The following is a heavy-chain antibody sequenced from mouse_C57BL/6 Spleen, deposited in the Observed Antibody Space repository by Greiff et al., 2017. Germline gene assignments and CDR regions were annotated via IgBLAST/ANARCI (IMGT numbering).Heavy chain of an antibody. Sequence: VQLQQSGAELMKPGASVKLSCKATGYTFTGYWIEWVKQRPGHGLEWIGEILPGSGSTNYNEKFKGKATFTADTSSNTAYMQLSSLTTEDSAIYYCARGIHYYGSSYPLFDYWGQGTTLTVSS. CDR3: ARGIHYYGSSYPLFDY. D-gene: IGHD1-1*01. CDR2: ILPGSGST. CDR1: GYTFTGYW. J-gene: IGHJ2*01. V-gene: IGHV1-9*01.